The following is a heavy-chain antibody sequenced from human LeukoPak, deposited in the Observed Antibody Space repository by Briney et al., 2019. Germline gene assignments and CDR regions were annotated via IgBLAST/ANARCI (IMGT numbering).Heavy chain of an antibody. CDR2: ISSSGSSI. J-gene: IGHJ4*02. V-gene: IGHV3-21*06. CDR1: GFSFSSST. D-gene: IGHD6-13*01. CDR3: ARERQQLLFFDY. Sequence: GGSLRLSCAASGFSFSSSTMNWVRQAPGRGLEWVSSISSSGSSIYYADSVKGRFIVSRDNAKNSLYLQMKSLRAEDTALYYCARERQQLLFFDYWGQGTLVTVSS.